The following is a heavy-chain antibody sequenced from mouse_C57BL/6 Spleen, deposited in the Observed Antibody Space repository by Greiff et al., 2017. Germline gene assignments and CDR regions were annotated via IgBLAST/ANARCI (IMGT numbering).Heavy chain of an antibody. V-gene: IGHV5-4*01. CDR2: ISDGGSYT. CDR3: ARGSDYYGSSYWYFDV. D-gene: IGHD1-1*01. Sequence: EVHLVESGGGLVKPGGSLKLSCAASGFTFSSYAMSWVRQTPEKRLEWVATISDGGSYTYYPDNVKGRFTISRDNAKTNLYLQMSHLKSEDTAMYYCARGSDYYGSSYWYFDVWGTGTTVTVSS. CDR1: GFTFSSYA. J-gene: IGHJ1*03.